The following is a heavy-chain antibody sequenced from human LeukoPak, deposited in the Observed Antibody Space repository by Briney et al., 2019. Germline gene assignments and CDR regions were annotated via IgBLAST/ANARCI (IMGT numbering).Heavy chain of an antibody. CDR3: ARRTVTRDWYFDL. CDR2: ISSSGTTI. J-gene: IGHJ2*01. Sequence: GGSLRLSCAASGFTFSSYAMSWVRQAPGKGLEWVSYISSSGTTIYYADSVKGRFTISRDNAKNSLYLQMNSLRAEDTAVYYCARRTVTRDWYFDLWGRGTLVTVSS. V-gene: IGHV3-48*04. CDR1: GFTFSSYA. D-gene: IGHD4-17*01.